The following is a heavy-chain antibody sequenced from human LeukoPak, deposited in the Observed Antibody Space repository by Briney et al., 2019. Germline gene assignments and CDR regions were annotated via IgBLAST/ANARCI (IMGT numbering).Heavy chain of an antibody. CDR3: ARPTSYGYYFDS. CDR1: GYTFTGYY. V-gene: IGHV1-2*02. D-gene: IGHD5-18*01. J-gene: IGHJ4*02. Sequence: GASVKVSCKASGYTFTGYYLHWVRQAPGQGLEWMGWINPNSGGTNYAQKFQGRVTMTRDTSTNTAYMDLSRLTSDDTAVYYCARPTSYGYYFDSWGQGTLVTVSS. CDR2: INPNSGGT.